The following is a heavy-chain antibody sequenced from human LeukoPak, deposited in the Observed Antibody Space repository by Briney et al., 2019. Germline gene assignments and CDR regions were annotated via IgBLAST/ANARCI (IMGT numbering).Heavy chain of an antibody. CDR1: GGSISSYY. Sequence: KPSATLSLTCTVSGGSISSYYWSWIRQPAGKGLEWIGRIYTSGSTNYNPSLKSRVTMSVDTSKNQFSLKLSSVTAADTAVYYCAREYGADSGYDWDFDYWGQGTLVTVSS. CDR2: IYTSGST. V-gene: IGHV4-4*07. J-gene: IGHJ4*02. CDR3: AREYGADSGYDWDFDY. D-gene: IGHD5-12*01.